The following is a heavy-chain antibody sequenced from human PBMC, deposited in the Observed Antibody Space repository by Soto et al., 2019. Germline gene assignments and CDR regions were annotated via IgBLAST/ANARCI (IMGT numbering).Heavy chain of an antibody. J-gene: IGHJ6*02. CDR3: ASWLKGPDIGNYYYGMEV. CDR1: GGAFSDYA. CDR2: IMPIFRAP. D-gene: IGHD2-15*01. Sequence: QVQLVQSGAEVKKPGSSVKVSCKASGGAFSDYAFSWVRQAPGQGLEWLGGIMPIFRAPDYAQKFQGRVTITADEFTRTAYMEMNSLRSEATAVYYCASWLKGPDIGNYYYGMEVWGQGTTVTVS. V-gene: IGHV1-69*12.